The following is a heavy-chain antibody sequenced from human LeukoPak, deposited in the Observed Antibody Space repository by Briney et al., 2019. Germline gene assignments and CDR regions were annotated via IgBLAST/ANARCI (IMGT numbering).Heavy chain of an antibody. J-gene: IGHJ4*02. Sequence: SETMSLTCTVSGGSISSSSYYWGWIRQPPGKGLEWIGSLYYSGSTYYNPSLKSRVTISVDTSKNQFSLKLSSVTAADTAVYYCARDSMFARFLDYWGQGTLVTVSS. CDR1: GGSISSSSYY. CDR3: ARDSMFARFLDY. CDR2: LYYSGST. D-gene: IGHD3-10*02. V-gene: IGHV4-39*07.